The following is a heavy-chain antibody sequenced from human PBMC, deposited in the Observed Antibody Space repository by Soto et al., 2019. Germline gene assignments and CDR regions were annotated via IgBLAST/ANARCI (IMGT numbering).Heavy chain of an antibody. D-gene: IGHD2-15*01. CDR3: ANTRGYCSGGSCPDY. Sequence: QVQLVESGGGVVQPGRSLRLSCAASGFTFSSYAMHWVRQAPGKGLEWVAVISYDGSNKYYADSVKGRFTISRDNSKNTLYLQMKSLRAEDRAVYYCANTRGYCSGGSCPDYWGQGTLVTVSS. CDR1: GFTFSSYA. J-gene: IGHJ4*02. CDR2: ISYDGSNK. V-gene: IGHV3-30-3*01.